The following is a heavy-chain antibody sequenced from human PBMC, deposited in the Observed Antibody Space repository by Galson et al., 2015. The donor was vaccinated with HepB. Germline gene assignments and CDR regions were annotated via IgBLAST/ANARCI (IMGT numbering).Heavy chain of an antibody. Sequence: SETLSLTCTVSGGSISSYYWSWIRQPPGKGLEWIGYIYYSGSTNYNPSLKSRVTISVDTSKNQFSLKLSSVTAADTAVYYCARAPFSREVYYFDYWGQGTLVTVSS. J-gene: IGHJ4*02. CDR3: ARAPFSREVYYFDY. CDR1: GGSISSYY. V-gene: IGHV4-59*08. CDR2: IYYSGST. D-gene: IGHD6-13*01.